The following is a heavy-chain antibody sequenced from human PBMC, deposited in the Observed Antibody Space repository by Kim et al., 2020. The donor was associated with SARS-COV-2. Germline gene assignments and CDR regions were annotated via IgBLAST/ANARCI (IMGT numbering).Heavy chain of an antibody. V-gene: IGHV4-59*01. CDR2: IYYSGST. CDR1: GGSISSYY. CDR3: ARDLSSGGPPGYYYYGMDV. D-gene: IGHD2-15*01. J-gene: IGHJ6*02. Sequence: SETLSLTCTVSGGSISSYYWSWIRQPPGKGLEWIGYIYYSGSTNYNPSLKSRVTISVDTSKNQFSLKLSSVTAADTAVYYCARDLSSGGPPGYYYYGMDVWGQGTTLTVSS.